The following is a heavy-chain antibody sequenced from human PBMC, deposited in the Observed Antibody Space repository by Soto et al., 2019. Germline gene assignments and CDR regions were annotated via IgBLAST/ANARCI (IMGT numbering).Heavy chain of an antibody. D-gene: IGHD2-15*01. V-gene: IGHV1-18*01. CDR3: ARGLHSGGKYWYFDI. CDR2: INSFSGAT. J-gene: IGHJ2*01. CDR1: GYTFTHYG. Sequence: GASVKVSCKASGYTFTHYGISWVRQAPGQGLEWMGWINSFSGATNYPQKLQGRLSMTTDTSTNTVYMELRNLKSDDTAVYYCARGLHSGGKYWYFDIWGRGTLVTVSS.